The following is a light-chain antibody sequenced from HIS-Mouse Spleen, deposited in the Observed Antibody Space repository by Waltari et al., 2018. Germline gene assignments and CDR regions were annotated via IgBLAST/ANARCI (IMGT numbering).Light chain of an antibody. CDR2: KAS. CDR3: RQYNSYWT. CDR1: QSISSW. Sequence: DIQMTQSPSTLSASVGDRVTITCRASQSISSWLAWYQQKPGKAPKHLIYKASSLESGVPSRFSDSGSGTEFTLTISSLQPDDFATYYCRQYNSYWTFGQGTKVEIK. J-gene: IGKJ1*01. V-gene: IGKV1-5*03.